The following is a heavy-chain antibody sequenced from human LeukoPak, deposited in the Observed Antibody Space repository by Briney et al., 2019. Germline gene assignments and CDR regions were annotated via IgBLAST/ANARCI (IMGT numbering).Heavy chain of an antibody. V-gene: IGHV3-23*01. CDR3: ARRQSREFDY. CDR1: GFTFSSYS. Sequence: GGSLRLSCAASGFTFSSYSMNWVRQAPGKGLEWVSAISSTGSNTDYADSVKGRFTISRDNSKSTLYLQLHSLGAEDTAIYYCARRQSREFDYWGQGTLVTVSS. J-gene: IGHJ4*02. CDR2: ISSTGSNT.